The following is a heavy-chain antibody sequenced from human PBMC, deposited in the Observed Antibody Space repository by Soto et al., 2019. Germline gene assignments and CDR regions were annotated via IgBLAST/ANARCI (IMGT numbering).Heavy chain of an antibody. Sequence: VASVKVSCKASGGTFSSYAISWVRQAPGQGLEWMRGIIPIFGTANYAQKFQGRVTITADESTSTAYMELSSLRSEDTAVYYCARAPSPYYYDSSGYYYHYWGQGTLVTVSS. V-gene: IGHV1-69*13. CDR3: ARAPSPYYYDSSGYYYHY. D-gene: IGHD3-22*01. J-gene: IGHJ4*02. CDR1: GGTFSSYA. CDR2: IIPIFGTA.